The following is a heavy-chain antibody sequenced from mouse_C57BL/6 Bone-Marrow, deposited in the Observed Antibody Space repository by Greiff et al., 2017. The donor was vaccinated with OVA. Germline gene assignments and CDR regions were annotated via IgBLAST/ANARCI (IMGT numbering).Heavy chain of an antibody. V-gene: IGHV5-6*01. J-gene: IGHJ2*01. CDR2: ISSGGSYT. CDR3: GLYYFDY. Sequence: EVQVVESGGDLVKPGGSLKLSCAASGFTFSSYGMSWVRQTPDKRLEWVATISSGGSYTYYPDSVKGRFTISRDNAKNTLYLQMSSLKSEDTAMYYCGLYYFDYWGQGTTLTVSS. CDR1: GFTFSSYG.